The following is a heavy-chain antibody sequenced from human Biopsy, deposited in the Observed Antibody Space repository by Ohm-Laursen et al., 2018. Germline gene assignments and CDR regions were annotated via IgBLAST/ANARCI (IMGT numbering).Heavy chain of an antibody. CDR3: ARLTRRGNIIFFDY. CDR2: KFYRGTT. J-gene: IGHJ4*02. Sequence: GTLSLTCTVSGGSISGSSWSWIRQAPGKTLEWIAYKFYRGTTTYNPSLKGRVIVSVDPPKSQISLKLTSVTATDTAIYYCARLTRRGNIIFFDYWGQGTLVAVSS. D-gene: IGHD1-26*01. V-gene: IGHV4-59*08. CDR1: GGSISGSS.